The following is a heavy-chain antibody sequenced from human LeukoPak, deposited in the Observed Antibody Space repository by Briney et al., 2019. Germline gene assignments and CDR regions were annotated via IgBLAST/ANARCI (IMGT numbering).Heavy chain of an antibody. CDR3: ARSLGYYYYYYMDV. V-gene: IGHV4-34*01. CDR1: GGSFSGYY. D-gene: IGHD6-13*01. CDR2: INHSGST. Sequence: SETLSLTCAVYGGSFSGYYWSWIRQPPGKGLEWIGEINHSGSTNYNPSLKSRVTISVDTSKNQFSLKLSSVTAADTAVYYCARSLGYYYYYYMDVWGKGTTVTVSS. J-gene: IGHJ6*03.